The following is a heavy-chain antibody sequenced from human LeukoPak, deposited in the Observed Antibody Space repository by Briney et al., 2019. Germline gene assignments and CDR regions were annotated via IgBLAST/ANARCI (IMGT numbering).Heavy chain of an antibody. V-gene: IGHV3-21*05. CDR2: ISSTSSDV. Sequence: GGSLRLSCTASGFTFRNYGMNWVRQAPGKGLEWVSYISSTSSDVAYADSVKGRFTISRDNVRNSLYLQINSLRVEDTSVYYCARGGAARPDYWGQGTLVTVSS. CDR1: GFTFRNYG. CDR3: ARGGAARPDY. D-gene: IGHD6-6*01. J-gene: IGHJ4*02.